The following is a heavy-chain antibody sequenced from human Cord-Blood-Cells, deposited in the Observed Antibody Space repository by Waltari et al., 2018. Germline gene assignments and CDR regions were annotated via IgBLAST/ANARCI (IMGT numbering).Heavy chain of an antibody. J-gene: IGHJ5*02. CDR1: AGTCTSYV. D-gene: IGHD2-21*01. V-gene: IGHV1-69*01. Sequence: QVQLVRGGREVKQPGTSVRVSCKAAAGTCTSYVSSWVRQAPGQGLEWMGGIIPIFGKANYAQKFQGRVTITADESTSTAYMDLSSLRSEDTAVYYCARELAGIAPNWFDPWGQGTLVTVSS. CDR3: ARELAGIAPNWFDP. CDR2: IIPIFGKA.